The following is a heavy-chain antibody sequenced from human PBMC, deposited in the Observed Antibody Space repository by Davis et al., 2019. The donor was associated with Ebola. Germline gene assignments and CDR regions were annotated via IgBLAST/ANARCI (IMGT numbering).Heavy chain of an antibody. CDR2: ISSSSSYI. V-gene: IGHV3-21*01. CDR1: GFTFSSYS. CDR3: ARENYDFWSGYPYYYYYYGMDV. D-gene: IGHD3-3*01. Sequence: GESLKISCAASGFTFSSYSMNWVRQAPGKGLEWVSSISSSSSYIYYADSVKGRFTISRDNAKNSLYLQMNSLRAEDTAVYYCARENYDFWSGYPYYYYYYGMDVWGQGTTVTVSS. J-gene: IGHJ6*02.